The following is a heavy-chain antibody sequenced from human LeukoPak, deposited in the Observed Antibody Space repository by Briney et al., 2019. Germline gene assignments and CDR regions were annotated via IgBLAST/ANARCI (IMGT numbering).Heavy chain of an antibody. CDR2: IYSGDSET. CDR1: GYSFTSYW. Sequence: GESLKISCKGSGYSFTSYWIGWVRQMPGKGLEWMGIIYSGDSETRYSPSFQGQVTFSADRSISTAYLQWSSLKASDTAMYYCARQWEAGREFDYWGQGTLVTVSS. V-gene: IGHV5-51*01. CDR3: ARQWEAGREFDY. D-gene: IGHD6-6*01. J-gene: IGHJ4*02.